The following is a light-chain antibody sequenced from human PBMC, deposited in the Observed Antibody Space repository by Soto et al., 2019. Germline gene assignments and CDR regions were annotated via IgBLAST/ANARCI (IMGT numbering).Light chain of an antibody. CDR2: EVN. Sequence: QSALTQPPSASGSPGQSVTISCTGASSDVGAYNYVSWYQHHPGKAPKLIIYEVNKRPSGVPDRFSGSKSGFTASLTVSGLQAEDDADYYCKSYAGNNILIFGGGTKLTVL. J-gene: IGLJ2*01. CDR3: KSYAGNNILI. CDR1: SSDVGAYNY. V-gene: IGLV2-8*01.